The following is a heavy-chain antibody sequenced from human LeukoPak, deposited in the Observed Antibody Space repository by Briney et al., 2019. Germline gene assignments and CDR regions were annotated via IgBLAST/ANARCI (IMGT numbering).Heavy chain of an antibody. CDR3: ARSQILTGRTFDY. CDR1: GGSFSGYY. V-gene: IGHV4-34*01. D-gene: IGHD3-9*01. J-gene: IGHJ4*02. Sequence: SETLSLTCAVYGGSFSGYYCSWIRQPPGKGLEWIGEINHSGSTNYNPSLKSRVTISVDTSKNQFSLKLSSVTAADTAVYYCARSQILTGRTFDYWGQGTLVTVSP. CDR2: INHSGST.